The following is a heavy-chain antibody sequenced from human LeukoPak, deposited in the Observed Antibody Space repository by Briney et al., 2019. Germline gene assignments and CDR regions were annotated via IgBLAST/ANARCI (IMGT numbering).Heavy chain of an antibody. Sequence: SETLSLTCTVSGGSISSYYWSWIRQPPGKGLEWIGYIYTSGSTNYNPSLKSRVTISVDTSKNQFSLKLSSVTAADTAVYYCARGGSYPNYYYYMDVWGKGTTVTVSS. CDR3: ARGGSYPNYYYYMDV. CDR2: IYTSGST. J-gene: IGHJ6*03. V-gene: IGHV4-4*09. D-gene: IGHD3-16*02. CDR1: GGSISSYY.